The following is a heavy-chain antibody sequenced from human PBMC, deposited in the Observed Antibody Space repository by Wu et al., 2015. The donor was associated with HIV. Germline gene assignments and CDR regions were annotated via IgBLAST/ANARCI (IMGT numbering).Heavy chain of an antibody. V-gene: IGHV1-69*12. CDR1: GGTFSTYA. Sequence: QVQLVQSGAEVKKPGSSVKVSCKASGGTFSTYAFSWVRQAPGQGLEWMGGIIPIFDTANYAQKFQGRVTITADESTSTAYMELSSLRSEDTAVYYCARGQRMPVLRRRGSYYYYYMDVWGKGTRVAVSS. CDR3: ARGQRMPVLRRRGSYYYYYMDV. J-gene: IGHJ6*03. CDR2: IIPIFDTA. D-gene: IGHD2-2*01.